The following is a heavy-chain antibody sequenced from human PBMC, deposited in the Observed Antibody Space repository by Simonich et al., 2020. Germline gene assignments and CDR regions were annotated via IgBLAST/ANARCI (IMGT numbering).Heavy chain of an antibody. CDR1: GFTFSSYA. CDR3: ARDRNWGWFDP. CDR2: ISYDGSNK. Sequence: QVQLVESGGGVVQPGRSLRLSCAASGFTFSSYALHWVRQAPGKGLELVTVISYDGSNKDYADSVKGRFTISRDNSKNTLYLQMNSLRAEDTAVYYCARDRNWGWFDPWGQGTLVTVSS. J-gene: IGHJ5*02. V-gene: IGHV3-30*07. D-gene: IGHD7-27*01.